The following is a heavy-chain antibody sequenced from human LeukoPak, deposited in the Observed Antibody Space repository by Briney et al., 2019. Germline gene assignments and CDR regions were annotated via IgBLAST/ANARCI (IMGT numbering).Heavy chain of an antibody. CDR3: ARESGYHGSGFDP. J-gene: IGHJ5*02. Sequence: GGSLRLSCAASGFTFSTYNMNWVRQAPGKGLEWVSRIKSDGSSTSYADSVKGRFTISRDNAKNTLYLQMNSLRDEDTAVYYCARESGYHGSGFDPWGQGTLVTVSS. D-gene: IGHD3-10*01. V-gene: IGHV3-74*01. CDR2: IKSDGSST. CDR1: GFTFSTYN.